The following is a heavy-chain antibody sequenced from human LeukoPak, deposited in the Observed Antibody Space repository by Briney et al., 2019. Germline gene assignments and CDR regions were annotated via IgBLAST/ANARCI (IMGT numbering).Heavy chain of an antibody. V-gene: IGHV3-48*02. D-gene: IGHD1-1*01. CDR1: GFTFGSYN. CDR3: ARGRHPIDY. J-gene: IGHJ4*02. Sequence: GGSLRLSCAASGFTFGSYNMNWVRQAPGKGLEWVSCISSSGSTIYYADSVRGRFTISRDNAKNSLYLQMNSLRDEDTAVYYCARGRHPIDYWGQGTLVTVSS. CDR2: ISSSGSTI.